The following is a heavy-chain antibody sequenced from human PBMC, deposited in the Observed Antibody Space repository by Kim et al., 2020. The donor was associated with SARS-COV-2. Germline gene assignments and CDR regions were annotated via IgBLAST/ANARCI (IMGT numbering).Heavy chain of an antibody. Sequence: GGSLRLSCAASGFSFSSYAMSWVRQAPGKGLEWVSAISGSGGSTYYADSVKGRFTISRDNSKNTLYLQMNSLRAEDTAVYYCAKDQVLGYCSSTTCYTGFDYFDYWGQGTLVIVSS. V-gene: IGHV3-23*01. D-gene: IGHD2-2*02. CDR2: ISGSGGST. J-gene: IGHJ4*02. CDR3: AKDQVLGYCSSTTCYTGFDYFDY. CDR1: GFSFSSYA.